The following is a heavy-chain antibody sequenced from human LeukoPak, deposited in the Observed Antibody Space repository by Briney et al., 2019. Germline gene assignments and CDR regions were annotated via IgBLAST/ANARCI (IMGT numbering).Heavy chain of an antibody. CDR3: ARDRGGMDV. CDR2: ISGSGDNT. J-gene: IGHJ6*02. V-gene: IGHV3-23*01. Sequence: GGSLRLSCAVSGFTLTEHALSWVRQAPGKGLEWVSGISGSGDNTYYADLVKGRFTISRDNAKNSLYLQMNSLRAEDTAVYYCARDRGGMDVWGQGTTVTVSS. CDR1: GFTLTEHA.